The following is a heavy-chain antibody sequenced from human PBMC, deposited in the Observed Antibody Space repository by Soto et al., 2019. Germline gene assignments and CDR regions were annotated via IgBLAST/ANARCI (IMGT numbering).Heavy chain of an antibody. Sequence: GGSLRLSGAASGFTFSNAWMSWVRQAPGKGLEWVGRIKSKTDGATTDYAAPMKGRCTIARDDSKNTLYLQMNSLKTDETAVYYCTTDRTVSDDYGDYSWYFDLWGRGTQDTVSS. CDR3: TTDRTVSDDYGDYSWYFDL. J-gene: IGHJ2*01. CDR1: GFTFSNAW. CDR2: IKSKTDGATT. V-gene: IGHV3-15*01. D-gene: IGHD4-17*01.